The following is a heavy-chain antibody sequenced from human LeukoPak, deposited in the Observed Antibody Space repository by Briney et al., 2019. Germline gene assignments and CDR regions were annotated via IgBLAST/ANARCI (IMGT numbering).Heavy chain of an antibody. Sequence: PGGSLRLSCAASGFTFSSYWMRWVRQAPGKGLEWVANIKEDGSEKYYLDSVKGRFTMSRDNAKNSLYLQMNSLRAEDTAVYYLAKGPFRGWPAGYLGQGTLVTVSS. CDR1: GFTFSSYW. V-gene: IGHV3-7*01. CDR3: AKGPFRGWPAGY. CDR2: IKEDGSEK. D-gene: IGHD3-16*01. J-gene: IGHJ4*02.